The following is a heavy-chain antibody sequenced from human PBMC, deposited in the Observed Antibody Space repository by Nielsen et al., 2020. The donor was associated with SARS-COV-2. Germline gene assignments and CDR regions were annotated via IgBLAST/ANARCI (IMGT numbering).Heavy chain of an antibody. J-gene: IGHJ2*01. CDR2: IKQDGSEK. Sequence: GDSLKISCAASGFTFSSYWISWVRQAPGKGLELVANIKQDGSEKYYVDSVKGRFTISRDNAKNSLYLQMNSLRAEDTAVYYCARLQSSSWYFDLWGRGTLVTVSS. V-gene: IGHV3-7*03. D-gene: IGHD6-13*01. CDR1: GFTFSSYW. CDR3: ARLQSSSWYFDL.